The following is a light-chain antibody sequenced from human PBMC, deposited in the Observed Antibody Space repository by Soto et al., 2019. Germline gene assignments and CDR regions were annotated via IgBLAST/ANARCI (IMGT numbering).Light chain of an antibody. CDR3: QQYNSYPGRT. J-gene: IGKJ1*01. Sequence: DIQMTQSPSTLSASVGDRVTITCRASQSISSWLAWYPQKPGKAPKLLIYKASSLESGVPSRFSGSGSGTEFTLTISSLQPDDFATYYCQQYNSYPGRTFGQGTKVEIK. V-gene: IGKV1-5*03. CDR2: KAS. CDR1: QSISSW.